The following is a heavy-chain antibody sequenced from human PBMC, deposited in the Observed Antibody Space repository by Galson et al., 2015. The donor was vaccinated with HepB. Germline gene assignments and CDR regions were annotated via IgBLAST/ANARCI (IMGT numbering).Heavy chain of an antibody. D-gene: IGHD6-13*01. CDR1: GFTFSSYA. V-gene: IGHV3-23*01. Sequence: SLRLSCAASGFTFSSYAMGWVRQAPGKGLEWVSALSARGGSTYYADSVKGRFTISRDNFKNTLYLQMNSLRAEDTAVYYCAKGGGTKGELAAAGISDYWGQGTLVTVSS. J-gene: IGHJ4*02. CDR3: AKGGGTKGELAAAGISDY. CDR2: LSARGGST.